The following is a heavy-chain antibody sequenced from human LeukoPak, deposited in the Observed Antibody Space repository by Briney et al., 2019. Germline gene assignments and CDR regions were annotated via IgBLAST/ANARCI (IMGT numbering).Heavy chain of an antibody. CDR2: ISGSGGSA. D-gene: IGHD3-22*01. CDR3: AKYSFDTTYFDY. Sequence: PSETLSLTCAVYGGSFSGYYWSWIRQPPGKGLEWVSAISGSGGSAYYADSVKGRFTISRDNSKNTLYLQMNSLRAEDTAVYYCAKYSFDTTYFDYWGQGTLVTVSS. J-gene: IGHJ4*02. V-gene: IGHV3-23*01. CDR1: GGSFSGYY.